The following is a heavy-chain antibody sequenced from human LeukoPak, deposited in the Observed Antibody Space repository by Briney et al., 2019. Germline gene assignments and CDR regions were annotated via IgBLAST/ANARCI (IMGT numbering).Heavy chain of an antibody. J-gene: IGHJ5*02. CDR2: IIPIFGTA. Sequence: ASVKVSCKASGGTFSSYAISWVRQAPGQGLEWMGGIIPIFGTANYAQKFQGRVTITADESTSTAYMELSSLRSEDTAVYYCASDFWSGYLGWFDPWGQGTLVTVSS. CDR1: GGTFSSYA. V-gene: IGHV1-69*13. CDR3: ASDFWSGYLGWFDP. D-gene: IGHD3-3*01.